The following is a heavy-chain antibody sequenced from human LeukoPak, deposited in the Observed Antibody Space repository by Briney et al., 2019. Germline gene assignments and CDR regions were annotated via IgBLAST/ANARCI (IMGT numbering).Heavy chain of an antibody. V-gene: IGHV3-23*01. CDR3: AKLTYYYDSSGYSSSFSDY. J-gene: IGHJ4*02. D-gene: IGHD3-22*01. CDR2: ISGSGGST. CDR1: GFTFSSYA. Sequence: AGSLRLSCAASGFTFSSYAMSWVRQAPGKGLEWISAISGSGGSTYYADSVKGRFTISRDNSKNTLYLQMNSLRAEDTAVYYCAKLTYYYDSSGYSSSFSDYWGQGTLVTVSS.